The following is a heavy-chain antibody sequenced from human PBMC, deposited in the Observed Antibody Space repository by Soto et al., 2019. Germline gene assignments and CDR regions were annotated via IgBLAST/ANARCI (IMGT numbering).Heavy chain of an antibody. CDR3: ARVPTAGGGYYYCGMDV. CDR2: IYYSGST. V-gene: IGHV4-59*01. D-gene: IGHD3-10*01. J-gene: IGHJ6*02. Sequence: QVQLQESGPGLVKPSETLSLTCTVSGGSISSYYWSWIRQPPGKGLEWIGYIYYSGSTNYNPSLKSRLTISVDTSKNQFSLKLSSVTAADTAVYYCARVPTAGGGYYYCGMDVWGQGTTVTVSS. CDR1: GGSISSYY.